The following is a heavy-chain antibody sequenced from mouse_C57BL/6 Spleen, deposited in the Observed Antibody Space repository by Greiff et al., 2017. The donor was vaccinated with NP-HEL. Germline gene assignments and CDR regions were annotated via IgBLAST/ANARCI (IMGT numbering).Heavy chain of an antibody. CDR1: GYTFTSYW. CDR2: IDPSDSYT. CDR3: ARGGPYYGSSYVPFAY. V-gene: IGHV1-50*01. J-gene: IGHJ3*01. D-gene: IGHD1-1*01. Sequence: QVQLQQPGAELVKPGASVKLSCKASGYTFTSYWMQWVKQRPGQGLEWIGEIDPSDSYTNYNQKFKGKATLTVDTSSSTAYMQLSSLTSEDSAVYYCARGGPYYGSSYVPFAYWGQGTLVTVSA.